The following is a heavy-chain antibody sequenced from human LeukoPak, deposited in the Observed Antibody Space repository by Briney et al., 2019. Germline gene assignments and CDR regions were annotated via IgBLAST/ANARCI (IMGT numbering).Heavy chain of an antibody. CDR2: IYSSGST. D-gene: IGHD6-13*01. CDR1: GGSISSYY. CDR3: ARGIAAASERALDI. Sequence: SETLSLTCTVSGGSISSYYWSWIRQPAGKGLEWIGRIYSSGSTDYNPSLKSRVTMSVDTSKNQFSLKLTSVTAADTAVYYCARGIAAASERALDIWGQGTTVTVSS. V-gene: IGHV4-4*07. J-gene: IGHJ3*02.